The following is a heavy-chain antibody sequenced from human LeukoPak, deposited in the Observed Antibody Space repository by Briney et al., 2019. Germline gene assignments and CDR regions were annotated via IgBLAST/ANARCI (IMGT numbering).Heavy chain of an antibody. V-gene: IGHV4-39*01. J-gene: IGHJ4*02. Sequence: SETLSLTCTVSGGSINSSPYYWGWIRQPPGRGLEWIGSIYYSGSTYYNPSLKSRLTISVDTSKNQFSLKAISVTAADTAIYYCARPTKGTAAQGYDYWGQGILVTVAS. CDR1: GGSINSSPYY. CDR3: ARPTKGTAAQGYDY. CDR2: IYYSGST. D-gene: IGHD6-6*01.